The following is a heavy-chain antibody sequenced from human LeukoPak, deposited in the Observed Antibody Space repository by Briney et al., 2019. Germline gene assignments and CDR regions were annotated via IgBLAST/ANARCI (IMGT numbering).Heavy chain of an antibody. Sequence: PGGSLRLSCAASEFTFNSYAMSWVRQAPKKGLEWVSEISGSGGSTHYADSVKGRFTISRDNSKNTLYLQMNSLRAEDTAAYYCAKIGGGSSIYDFDYWGQGTQVTVSS. D-gene: IGHD6-13*01. CDR2: ISGSGGST. CDR3: AKIGGGSSIYDFDY. V-gene: IGHV3-23*01. CDR1: EFTFNSYA. J-gene: IGHJ4*02.